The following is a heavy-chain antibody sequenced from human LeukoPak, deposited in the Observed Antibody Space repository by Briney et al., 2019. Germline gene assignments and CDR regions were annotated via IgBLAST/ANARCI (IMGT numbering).Heavy chain of an antibody. J-gene: IGHJ4*02. D-gene: IGHD1-1*01. Sequence: GGSLRLSCVASGFTFSSYSMNWVRQTPGKGLESVSVITDDEDTYYADSVKGRFTISRDNSQNTVFLQMNSLRVEDTAVYYCAKVDYWSPENYFDSWGQGTLVTVSS. V-gene: IGHV3-23*01. CDR3: AKVDYWSPENYFDS. CDR2: ITDDEDT. CDR1: GFTFSSYS.